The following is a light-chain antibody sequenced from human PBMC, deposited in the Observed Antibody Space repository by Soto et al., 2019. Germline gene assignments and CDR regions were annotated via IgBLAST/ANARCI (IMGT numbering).Light chain of an antibody. Sequence: QSALTQPASVSGSPGQSITISCTGTSSDIGGYNFVSWYQQHPGKAPKLMIYDVTNRPPGLSDRFSGSKSGNTASLTISGLQTVDEADYHCCSYTTSSTLVFGGGTKLTVL. CDR2: DVT. V-gene: IGLV2-14*03. CDR1: SSDIGGYNF. CDR3: CSYTTSSTLV. J-gene: IGLJ3*02.